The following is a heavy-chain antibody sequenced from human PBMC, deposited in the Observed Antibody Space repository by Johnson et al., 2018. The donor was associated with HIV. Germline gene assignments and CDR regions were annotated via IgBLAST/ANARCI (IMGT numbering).Heavy chain of an antibody. CDR3: TTVSVSLGNAFDI. Sequence: MQLVESGGGLVKPGGSLRLPCAASGFTFSNAWMTWVRQAPGKGLEWVGRIKSKTDGGTTDYAAPVKGRFTISRDDSKNTLYLQMNSLKTEDTAVYYCTTVSVSLGNAFDIWGQGTMVTVSS. V-gene: IGHV3-15*01. CDR2: IKSKTDGGTT. CDR1: GFTFSNAW. J-gene: IGHJ3*02.